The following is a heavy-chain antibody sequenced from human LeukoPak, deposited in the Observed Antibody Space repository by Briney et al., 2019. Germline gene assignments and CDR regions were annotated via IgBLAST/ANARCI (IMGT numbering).Heavy chain of an antibody. Sequence: SETLSPTCTVSGGSISSYYWSWIRQPPGKGLEWVGYIYYIGSTNYNPSLNSRVTISLDTSKNQFSLKLNSVTAADTAVYYCARKRHGGPLDYWGQGTLVTVSS. CDR2: IYYIGST. CDR3: ARKRHGGPLDY. D-gene: IGHD3-10*01. V-gene: IGHV4-59*01. J-gene: IGHJ4*02. CDR1: GGSISSYY.